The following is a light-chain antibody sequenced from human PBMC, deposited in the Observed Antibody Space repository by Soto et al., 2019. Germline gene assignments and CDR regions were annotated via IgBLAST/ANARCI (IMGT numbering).Light chain of an antibody. CDR3: QKYNSAPRT. CDR2: AAS. J-gene: IGKJ4*01. V-gene: IGKV1-27*01. Sequence: DVQMTQAPSSLSASVGDRVTITCRASQGISNYLAWYQQKPGKVPKLLLYAASILQSGLPSRFSGSGSGTDFTLTISSLQPEDVATYYCQKYNSAPRTFGGGTKVEIK. CDR1: QGISNY.